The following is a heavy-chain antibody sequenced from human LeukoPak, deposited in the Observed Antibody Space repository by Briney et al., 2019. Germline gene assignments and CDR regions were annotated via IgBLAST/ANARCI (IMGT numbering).Heavy chain of an antibody. CDR3: ARAALKWELHKNCFAP. V-gene: IGHV1-2*02. J-gene: IGHJ5*02. CDR2: INPNSGGT. D-gene: IGHD1-26*01. CDR1: GYTFTGYY. Sequence: ASVKVSCKASGYTFTGYYMHWVRQAPGQGLEWMGWINPNSGGTNYAQKFQGRVTMTRDTSISTAYMELSRLRSDDTAVYYCARAALKWELHKNCFAPWGQGTLVTVCS.